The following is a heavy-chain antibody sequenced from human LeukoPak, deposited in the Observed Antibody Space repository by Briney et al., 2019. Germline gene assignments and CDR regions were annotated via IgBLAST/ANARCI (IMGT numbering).Heavy chain of an antibody. Sequence: PSETLSLTCTVSGGSISSYYWSWIRQPAGEGLEWIGRIYTSGSTNYNPSLKSRVTMSVDTSKNQFSLKLSSVTAADTAVYYCARDPLDCSGGSCPYWYFDLWGRGTLVTVSS. J-gene: IGHJ2*01. CDR2: IYTSGST. D-gene: IGHD2-15*01. CDR3: ARDPLDCSGGSCPYWYFDL. V-gene: IGHV4-4*07. CDR1: GGSISSYY.